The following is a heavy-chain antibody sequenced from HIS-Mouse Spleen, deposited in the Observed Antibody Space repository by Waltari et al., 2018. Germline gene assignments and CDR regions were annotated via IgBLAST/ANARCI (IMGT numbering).Heavy chain of an antibody. CDR3: AREIPYSSSWYDWYFDL. Sequence: QLQLQESGPGLVKPSETLSLTCTVSAGSISSSIYSWGWIRQPPGKGLEWIGSIYYSGSTYYNPSLKSRVTISVDTSKNQFSLKLSSVTAADTAVYYCAREIPYSSSWYDWYFDLWGRGTLVTVSS. V-gene: IGHV4-39*07. CDR1: AGSISSSIYS. J-gene: IGHJ2*01. CDR2: IYYSGST. D-gene: IGHD6-13*01.